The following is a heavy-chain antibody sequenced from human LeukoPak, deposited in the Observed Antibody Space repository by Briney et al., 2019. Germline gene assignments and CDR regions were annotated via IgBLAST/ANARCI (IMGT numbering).Heavy chain of an antibody. Sequence: GGSLRLSCAASGFTFSSYGMSWVRQAPGKGLEWVSVIIVSGGSTYYADSVKGRFTISRDNSKNTLYLQMNSLRAEDTAVYYCAKTISDSRGYYDYRGQRTLVTVSS. CDR2: IIVSGGST. D-gene: IGHD3-22*01. CDR1: GFTFSSYG. CDR3: AKTISDSRGYYDY. J-gene: IGHJ4*02. V-gene: IGHV3-23*01.